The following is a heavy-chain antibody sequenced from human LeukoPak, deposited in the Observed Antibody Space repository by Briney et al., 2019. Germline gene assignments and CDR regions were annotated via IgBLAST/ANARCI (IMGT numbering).Heavy chain of an antibody. CDR3: ARDYPIAVAGSDAFDI. V-gene: IGHV4-38-2*02. Sequence: SETLSLTCTVSGYSISSGYYWGWIRQPPGKGLEWIGSIYYSGSTYYNPSLKSRVTISVDTSKNQFSLKLSSVTAADTAVYYCARDYPIAVAGSDAFDIWGQGTMVTVSS. J-gene: IGHJ3*02. D-gene: IGHD6-19*01. CDR1: GYSISSGYY. CDR2: IYYSGST.